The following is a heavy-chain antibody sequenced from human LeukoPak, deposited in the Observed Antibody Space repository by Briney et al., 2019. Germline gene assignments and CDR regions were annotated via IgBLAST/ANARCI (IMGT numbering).Heavy chain of an antibody. CDR3: ARGEEYYDFWSGPNWFDP. CDR1: GGSISSGEYY. D-gene: IGHD3-3*01. J-gene: IGHJ5*02. Sequence: TSETLSLTCTVSGGSISSGEYYWNWLRQSPGKGLEWIGYIYYSGSTNYNPSLKSRVTISVDTSKNQFSLKLSSVTAADTAVYYCARGEEYYDFWSGPNWFDPWGQGTLVIVSS. V-gene: IGHV4-61*08. CDR2: IYYSGST.